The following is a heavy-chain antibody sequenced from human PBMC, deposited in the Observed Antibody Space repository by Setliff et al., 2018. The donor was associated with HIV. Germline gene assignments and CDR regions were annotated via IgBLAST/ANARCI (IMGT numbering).Heavy chain of an antibody. CDR2: ISHDGSSK. J-gene: IGHJ6*03. CDR3: ARDGTRLLAAMDV. D-gene: IGHD3-3*01. CDR1: GFAFSSYA. Sequence: GGSLRLSCAASGFAFSSYAVHWVRQAPGKGLEWVALISHDGSSKYYGDSVKGRFTISRDNAKNSLYLQMNSLRPEDTAFYYCARDGTRLLAAMDVWGKGTTVTVSS. V-gene: IGHV3-30*06.